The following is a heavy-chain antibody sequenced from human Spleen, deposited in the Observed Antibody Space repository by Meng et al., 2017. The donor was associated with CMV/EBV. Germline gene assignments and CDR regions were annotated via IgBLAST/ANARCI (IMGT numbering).Heavy chain of an antibody. J-gene: IGHJ6*02. CDR3: AKGNRQNPFYHGMHV. D-gene: IGHD1-14*01. Sequence: GESLKISCAASGFTFSSYAINWVRQAPGKGLEWVSGINGGGFNTYYADSVKGRFTISRDNSNNLVYLQMNGLRPEDTAVYYCAKGNRQNPFYHGMHVWGQGSTVTVSS. V-gene: IGHV3-23*01. CDR2: INGGGFNT. CDR1: GFTFSSYA.